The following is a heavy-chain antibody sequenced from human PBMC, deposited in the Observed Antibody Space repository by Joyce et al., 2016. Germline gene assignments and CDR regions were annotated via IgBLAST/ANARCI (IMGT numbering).Heavy chain of an antibody. CDR1: GFTFSNYG. Sequence: QGQLVESGGGVVQPGRSLRLSCAASGFTFSNYGRHWVRQAPGKGVEWVAVISYDGSNKQYGDSVKGRFAISRDNAKNTLYLQMNSLRAEDTAVYYCAGGILTGYFDYWGQGTLVTVSS. J-gene: IGHJ4*02. D-gene: IGHD3-9*01. CDR3: AGGILTGYFDY. CDR2: ISYDGSNK. V-gene: IGHV3-30*03.